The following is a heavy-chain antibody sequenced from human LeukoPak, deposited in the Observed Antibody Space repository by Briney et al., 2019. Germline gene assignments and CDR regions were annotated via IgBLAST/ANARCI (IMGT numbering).Heavy chain of an antibody. D-gene: IGHD2/OR15-2a*01. Sequence: SETLSLTCTVSGGSISGTSYYWGWIRQLPGKGLEWIGSIYYSGSTYYNPSLKSRVTISVDTSKNQFSLKLSSVTAADTAVYYCARLLSPGWFDPWGQGTLVTVSS. CDR3: ARLLSPGWFDP. CDR1: GGSISGTSYY. CDR2: IYYSGST. J-gene: IGHJ5*02. V-gene: IGHV4-39*01.